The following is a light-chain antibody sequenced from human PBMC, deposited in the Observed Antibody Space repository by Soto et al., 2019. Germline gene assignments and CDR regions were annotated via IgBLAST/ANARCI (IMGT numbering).Light chain of an antibody. Sequence: DIQITQSPSSLSASVGDRVTITCRASQSISSYLNWYQQKPGKAPTLLIYAASSLQSGVPSRFSGSGSWTDFTLPISSLQPEDFATYYCQQSYSTPWTFGQGTKVEIK. V-gene: IGKV1-39*01. CDR2: AAS. CDR1: QSISSY. J-gene: IGKJ1*01. CDR3: QQSYSTPWT.